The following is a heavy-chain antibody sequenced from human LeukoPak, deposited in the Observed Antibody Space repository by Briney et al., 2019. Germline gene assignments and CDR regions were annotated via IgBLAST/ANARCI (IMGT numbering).Heavy chain of an antibody. CDR1: GFTFDDYA. CDR2: ISWNSGSI. J-gene: IGHJ4*02. CDR3: AKDRGRPRLGGVFVATFDY. D-gene: IGHD3-16*01. V-gene: IGHV3-9*01. Sequence: PGGSLRLSCAASGFTFDDYAMHWVRQAPGKGLEWVSGISWNSGSIGYADSVKGRFTISRDNAKNSLYLQMNSLRAEDTALYYCAKDRGRPRLGGVFVATFDYWGQGTLVTVSS.